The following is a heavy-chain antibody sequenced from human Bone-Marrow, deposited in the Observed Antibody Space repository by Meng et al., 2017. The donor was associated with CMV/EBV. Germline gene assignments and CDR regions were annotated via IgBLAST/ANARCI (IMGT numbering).Heavy chain of an antibody. J-gene: IGHJ6*02. D-gene: IGHD1-7*01. V-gene: IGHV1-69*10. CDR2: IIPILGIA. CDR3: AREGVTGTTVEHYYGMDV. CDR1: GGTFSSYA. Sequence: SVKLSCKASGGTFSSYAISWVRQAPGQGLEWMGGIIPILGIANYAQKFQGRVTITADKSTSTAYMELSSLRSEDTAVYYCAREGVTGTTVEHYYGMDVWGQGTTVTVSS.